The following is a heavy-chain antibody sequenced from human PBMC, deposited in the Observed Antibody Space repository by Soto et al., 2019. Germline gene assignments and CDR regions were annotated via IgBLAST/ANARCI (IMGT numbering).Heavy chain of an antibody. CDR2: IYYSGGT. CDR3: AREGRYSCGGYPDWFDP. J-gene: IGHJ5*02. V-gene: IGHV4-61*01. CDR1: VGSVSSGSYY. Sequence: SETRSLTCTVSVGSVSSGSYYWSWIRQPPGKGLEWIGYIYYSGGTNYNPSLKSRVTISVDTSKNQFSLKLSYVTAADTAVYYCAREGRYSCGGYPDWFDPWGQGPLVTVSS. D-gene: IGHD6-19*01.